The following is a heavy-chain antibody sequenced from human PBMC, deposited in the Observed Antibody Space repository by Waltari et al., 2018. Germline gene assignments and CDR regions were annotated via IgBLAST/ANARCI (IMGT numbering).Heavy chain of an antibody. CDR3: ARVVGSGFGESVDY. Sequence: QVQLVQSGAEVKKPGSSVKVSCKASGGTFSSYAISWVRQAPGQGLEWMGGIIPILGTANYAQKFQGRVTITADESTSTAYMELSSLRSEDTAVYYCARVVGSGFGESVDYWGQGTLVTVSS. CDR1: GGTFSSYA. J-gene: IGHJ4*02. CDR2: IIPILGTA. V-gene: IGHV1-69*01. D-gene: IGHD3-10*01.